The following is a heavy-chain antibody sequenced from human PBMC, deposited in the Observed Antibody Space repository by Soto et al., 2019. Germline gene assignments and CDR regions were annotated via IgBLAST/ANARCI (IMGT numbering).Heavy chain of an antibody. CDR1: GYSISSSNW. J-gene: IGHJ5*02. D-gene: IGHD6-6*01. CDR2: IYYSGST. CDR3: ARIVISSSSGRPYGWFDP. V-gene: IGHV4-28*01. Sequence: SETLSLTCAVSGYSISSSNWWGWIRQPPGKGLEWIGYIYYSGSTYYNPSLKSRVTMSVDTSKNQFSLKLSSVTAVDTAVYYCARIVISSSSGRPYGWFDPWGQGTLVTVSS.